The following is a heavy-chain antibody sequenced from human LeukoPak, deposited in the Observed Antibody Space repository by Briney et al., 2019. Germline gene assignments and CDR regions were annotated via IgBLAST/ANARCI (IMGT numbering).Heavy chain of an antibody. Sequence: KIQGRVTITRDTSASTAYMELSSLRSEDTAVYYCARDSGDGSGSSEYFQHWGQGTLVTVSS. J-gene: IGHJ1*01. V-gene: IGHV1-3*01. D-gene: IGHD3-10*01. CDR3: ARDSGDGSGSSEYFQH.